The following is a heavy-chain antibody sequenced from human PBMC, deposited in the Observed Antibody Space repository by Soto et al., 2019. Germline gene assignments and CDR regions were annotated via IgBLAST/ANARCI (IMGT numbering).Heavy chain of an antibody. Sequence: SETLSLTCAVYGGSFSGYYWSWIRQPPGKGLEWIGEINHSGSTNYNPSLKSRVTISVDTSKNQFSLKLSSVTAADTAVYYCGKSYNEQQLKLMNWFDPWGQGTLVTVSS. CDR2: INHSGST. V-gene: IGHV4-34*01. CDR1: GGSFSGYY. D-gene: IGHD6-13*01. J-gene: IGHJ5*02. CDR3: GKSYNEQQLKLMNWFDP.